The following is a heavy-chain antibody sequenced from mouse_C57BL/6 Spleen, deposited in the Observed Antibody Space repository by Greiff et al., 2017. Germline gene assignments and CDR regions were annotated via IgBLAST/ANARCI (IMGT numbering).Heavy chain of an antibody. J-gene: IGHJ2*01. CDR1: GYTFTDYE. CDR2: IDPETGGT. D-gene: IGHD2-5*01. Sequence: HLHQSGAELVRPGASVTLSCKASGYTFTDYEMHWVKQTPVHGLEWIGAIDPETGGTAYNQKFKGKAILTADKSSSTAYMELRSLTSEDSAVYYCTRRSSNADFDYWGQGTTLTVSS. V-gene: IGHV1-15*01. CDR3: TRRSSNADFDY.